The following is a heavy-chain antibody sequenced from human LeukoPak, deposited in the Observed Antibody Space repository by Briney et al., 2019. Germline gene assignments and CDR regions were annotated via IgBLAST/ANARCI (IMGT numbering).Heavy chain of an antibody. D-gene: IGHD5-12*01. V-gene: IGHV4-31*03. CDR2: IYYSGST. CDR1: GGSISSGGYY. Sequence: SETLSLTCTVSGGSISSGGYYWSWIRQHPGKGLEWIGYIYYSGSTYYNPSLKSRVTISVDTFKNQFSLKLSSVTAADTAVYYCASQNSGYAYYFDYWGQGTLVTVSS. CDR3: ASQNSGYAYYFDY. J-gene: IGHJ4*02.